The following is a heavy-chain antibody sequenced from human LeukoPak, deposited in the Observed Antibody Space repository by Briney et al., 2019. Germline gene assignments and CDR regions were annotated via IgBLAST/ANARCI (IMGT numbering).Heavy chain of an antibody. CDR3: ARDNSVGDIAWWFDP. CDR2: INPNSGGT. J-gene: IGHJ5*02. Sequence: ASVKVSCKASGYTFTGYYMHWVRQAPGQGLEWMGWINPNSGGTNYAQKFQGRVTMTRDMSISTAYMGLSRLRSDDTAVYYCARDNSVGDIAWWFDPWGQGTLVTVSS. D-gene: IGHD3-16*02. CDR1: GYTFTGYY. V-gene: IGHV1-2*02.